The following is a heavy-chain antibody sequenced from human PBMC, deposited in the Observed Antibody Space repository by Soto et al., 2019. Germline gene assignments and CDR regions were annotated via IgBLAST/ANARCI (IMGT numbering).Heavy chain of an antibody. J-gene: IGHJ6*02. CDR2: ISSSGSTI. V-gene: IGHV3-48*03. D-gene: IGHD2-2*01. CDR3: ARDQCSSTSCFYYYYGMDV. CDR1: GFTFSSYE. Sequence: GGSLRLSCAASGFTFSSYEMNWVRQAPGKGLEWVSYISSSGSTIYYADSVKGRFTISRDNAENSLYLQMNSLRAEDTAVYYCARDQCSSTSCFYYYYGMDVWGQGTTVTVS.